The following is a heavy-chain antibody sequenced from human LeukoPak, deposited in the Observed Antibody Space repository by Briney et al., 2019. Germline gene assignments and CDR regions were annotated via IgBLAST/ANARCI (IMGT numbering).Heavy chain of an antibody. CDR3: ARDSITIFGVVLEGDAFDI. D-gene: IGHD3-3*01. CDR2: ISSSSSTI. J-gene: IGHJ3*02. V-gene: IGHV3-48*01. Sequence: GGSLRLSCAASGFTFSSYSMNWVRQAPGKGLEWVSYISSSSSTIYYADSVKGRFTISRDNAKNSLYLQMNSLRAEDTAVYYCARDSITIFGVVLEGDAFDIWGQGTMVTVSS. CDR1: GFTFSSYS.